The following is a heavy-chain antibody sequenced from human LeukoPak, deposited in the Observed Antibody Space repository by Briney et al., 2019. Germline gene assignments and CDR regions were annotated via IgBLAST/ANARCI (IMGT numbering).Heavy chain of an antibody. V-gene: IGHV1-69*05. CDR3: ARGSRDILTGYYPYYYYMDV. J-gene: IGHJ6*03. CDR1: GGTFSSHA. D-gene: IGHD3-9*01. CDR2: IIPIFGTA. Sequence: SVKVSCKASGGTFSSHAISWVRQAPGQGLEWMGGIIPIFGTANYAQKFQGRVTITTDESTSTAYMELSSLRSEDTAVYYCARGSRDILTGYYPYYYYMDVWGKGTTVTVSS.